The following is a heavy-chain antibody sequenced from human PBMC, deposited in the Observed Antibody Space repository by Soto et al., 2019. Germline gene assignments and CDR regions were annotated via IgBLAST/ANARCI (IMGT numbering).Heavy chain of an antibody. V-gene: IGHV3-73*01. CDR2: IRSKANNYAT. Sequence: GWSLRLSCASSVFTFIDFSGSAMHWVRQASGQGLEWVGRIRSKANNYATAYATSVKGRFTISRDDSKKTSYLQLNSLKTEDTAVYYCTGLLSDGFDFWGPGTMVTVSS. CDR1: VFTFIDFSGSA. J-gene: IGHJ3*01. CDR3: TGLLSDGFDF.